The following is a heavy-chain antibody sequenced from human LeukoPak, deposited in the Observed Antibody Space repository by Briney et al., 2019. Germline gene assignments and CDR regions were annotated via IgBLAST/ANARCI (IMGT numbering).Heavy chain of an antibody. CDR3: ARDRRDGYNPGDYNFVY. D-gene: IGHD5-24*01. CDR2: IYYTGTT. J-gene: IGHJ4*02. V-gene: IGHV4-59*01. Sequence: SETLSLTCTVSGGSISFYYWSWIRQPPGKGLEWIGYIYYTGTTNYNPSLKSRATISVDTSRNQFSLRLSSLTAADTAVYFCARDRRDGYNPGDYNFVYWGQGALVTVSS. CDR1: GGSISFYY.